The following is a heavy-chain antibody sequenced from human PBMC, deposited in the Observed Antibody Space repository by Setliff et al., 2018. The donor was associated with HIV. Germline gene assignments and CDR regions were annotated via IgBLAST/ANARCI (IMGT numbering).Heavy chain of an antibody. CDR3: ARDSGPYHDYVWGTYRPIYFQH. D-gene: IGHD3-16*02. CDR1: GFTFTIYS. V-gene: IGHV3-21*06. CDR2: ISSGGGYI. J-gene: IGHJ1*01. Sequence: PGGSLILSCAASGFTFTIYSLNWVRQAPGKGLEWVSSISSGGGYIYYADSVKGRFTISRDSTKNSVYLQMNSLRAEDTAVYYCARDSGPYHDYVWGTYRPIYFQHWGRGTLVTVSS.